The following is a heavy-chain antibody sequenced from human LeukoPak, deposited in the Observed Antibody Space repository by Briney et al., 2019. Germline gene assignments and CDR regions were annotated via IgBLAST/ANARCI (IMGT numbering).Heavy chain of an antibody. J-gene: IGHJ5*02. Sequence: PGGSLRLSCAASGFTFSSYAMSWVRQAPGKGLEWVSAISGSGGSTYYADSVKGRFTISRDNSKNTLYLQMNSLRAEDTAVYYCAAGIAVAGYNWFDPWGQGTLVTVSS. CDR3: AAGIAVAGYNWFDP. D-gene: IGHD6-19*01. CDR2: ISGSGGST. CDR1: GFTFSSYA. V-gene: IGHV3-23*01.